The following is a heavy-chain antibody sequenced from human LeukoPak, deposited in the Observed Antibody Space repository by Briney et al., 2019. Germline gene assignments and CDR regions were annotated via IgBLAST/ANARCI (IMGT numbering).Heavy chain of an antibody. Sequence: GGSLRLSCAASGFTVSGTYMSWVRQAPGKGLEWVSSISSSSSYIYYADSVKGRFTISRDNAKNSLYLQMNSLRAEDTAVYYCASSPYCSSTSCYEWSFDYWGQGTLVTVSS. V-gene: IGHV3-21*01. CDR1: GFTVSGTY. CDR3: ASSPYCSSTSCYEWSFDY. J-gene: IGHJ4*02. CDR2: ISSSSSYI. D-gene: IGHD2-2*01.